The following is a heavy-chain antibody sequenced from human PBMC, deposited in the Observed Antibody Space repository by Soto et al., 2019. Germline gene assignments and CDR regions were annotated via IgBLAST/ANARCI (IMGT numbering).Heavy chain of an antibody. CDR1: GFTFGDYA. V-gene: IGHV3-49*03. CDR2: IRSKAYGGTT. Sequence: PGESLKISCTASGFTFGDYAMSWFRQAPGKGLEWVGFIRSKAYGGTTEYAASVKGRFTISRDDSKSIAYLQMNSLKTEDTAVYYCTRMLQGIYYYYYMDVWGKGTTVTVSS. J-gene: IGHJ6*03. CDR3: TRMLQGIYYYYYMDV. D-gene: IGHD3-10*01.